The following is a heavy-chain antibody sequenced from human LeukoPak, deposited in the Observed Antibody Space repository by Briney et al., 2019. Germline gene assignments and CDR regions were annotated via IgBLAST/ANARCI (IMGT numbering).Heavy chain of an antibody. J-gene: IGHJ4*02. V-gene: IGHV3-23*01. CDR2: ISGSGAST. Sequence: GGSLRLSCAASGFTFSSYAMSWVRQAPGKGLEWVSTISGSGASTYYAGSVKGRVTISRDNSKNTLYLQLNSLRAVDTAVYYCAKVRSGTYSDFDYWGQGTLVTVSS. CDR1: GFTFSSYA. CDR3: AKVRSGTYSDFDY. D-gene: IGHD1-26*01.